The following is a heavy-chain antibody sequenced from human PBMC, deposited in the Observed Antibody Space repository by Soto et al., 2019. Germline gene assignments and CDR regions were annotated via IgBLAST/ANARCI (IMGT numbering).Heavy chain of an antibody. CDR1: GGSFSGYY. V-gene: IGHV4-34*01. CDR2: INHSGST. CDR3: ARADPKYSSSSGMDV. J-gene: IGHJ6*02. D-gene: IGHD6-6*01. Sequence: QVQLQQWGAGLLKPSETLSLTCAVYGGSFSGYYWSWIRQPPGKGLEWIGEINHSGSTNYNPSLKSRVTISVDTSKNQFSLKLSSVTAADTAVYYCARADPKYSSSSGMDVWGQGTTVTVSS.